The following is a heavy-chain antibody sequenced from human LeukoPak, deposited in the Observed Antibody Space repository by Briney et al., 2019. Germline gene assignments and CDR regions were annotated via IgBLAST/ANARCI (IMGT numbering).Heavy chain of an antibody. Sequence: SSETLSLTCTVSGGSISSYYWSWIRQPAGKGLEWIGRIYNSGSTYYNPSLKSRVTIAVETSKNQFPLKLSSVTAADKAVYYCARSCRILDIVATIRARLGGNGFDIWGQGTMVTVSS. CDR1: GGSISSYY. CDR2: IYNSGST. V-gene: IGHV4-4*07. J-gene: IGHJ3*02. D-gene: IGHD5-12*01. CDR3: ARSCRILDIVATIRARLGGNGFDI.